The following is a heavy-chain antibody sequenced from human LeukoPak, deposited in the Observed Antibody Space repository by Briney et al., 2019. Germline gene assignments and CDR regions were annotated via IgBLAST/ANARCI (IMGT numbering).Heavy chain of an antibody. Sequence: GGSLRLSCAASGFTFSSYAMSWVRQAPGKGLELVSAISGSGGSTYYADSVKGRFTISRDNSRNTLYLQMNSLRAEDTAVYYCAKVTYDFWSGYYGAFDIWGQGTMVTVSS. V-gene: IGHV3-23*01. CDR2: ISGSGGST. J-gene: IGHJ3*02. D-gene: IGHD3-3*01. CDR3: AKVTYDFWSGYYGAFDI. CDR1: GFTFSSYA.